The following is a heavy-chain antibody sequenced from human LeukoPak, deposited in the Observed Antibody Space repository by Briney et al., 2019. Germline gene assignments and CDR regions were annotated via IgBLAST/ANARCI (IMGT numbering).Heavy chain of an antibody. CDR1: GFTFSTYG. Sequence: GGSLRLSCAASGFTFSTYGMHWVRQAPGKGLEWVAVISHDGSNKYYADSVKGRFTISRDNSKNTLYLQMNSLRAEDTAVYYCAREISLPLDYWGQGTLVTVSS. CDR3: AREISLPLDY. D-gene: IGHD2-15*01. V-gene: IGHV3-30*19. CDR2: ISHDGSNK. J-gene: IGHJ4*02.